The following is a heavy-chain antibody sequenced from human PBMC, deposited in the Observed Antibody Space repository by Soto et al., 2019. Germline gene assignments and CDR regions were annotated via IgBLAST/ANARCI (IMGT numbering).Heavy chain of an antibody. V-gene: IGHV3-23*01. D-gene: IGHD1-26*01. J-gene: IGHJ4*02. CDR2: LSGGGGAT. CDR3: AKRAWPTTPCHYHYYFDH. Sequence: EVQLLESGGTLVQPGGSMSLSGAASGFPFSTYAMTWVRQAPGKGLAWVSTLSGGGGATYYADSVKVRFTISRDTAENPLYLQMTGLRAEDTALYYCAKRAWPTTPCHYHYYFDHWGQGTLVTVSS. CDR1: GFPFSTYA.